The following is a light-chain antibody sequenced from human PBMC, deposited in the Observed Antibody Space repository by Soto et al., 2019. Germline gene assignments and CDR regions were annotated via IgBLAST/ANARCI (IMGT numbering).Light chain of an antibody. J-gene: IGKJ4*01. Sequence: EIVLTQSPATLSLSPGERATLSCRASQSVSSYLAWYQQKPGQAPRLLIYAASNRATGLPARFRGSGSGTDFTLTISTLEPEDFAVYYCQQRSNWPFTFGGGTKVEIK. CDR1: QSVSSY. V-gene: IGKV3-11*01. CDR2: AAS. CDR3: QQRSNWPFT.